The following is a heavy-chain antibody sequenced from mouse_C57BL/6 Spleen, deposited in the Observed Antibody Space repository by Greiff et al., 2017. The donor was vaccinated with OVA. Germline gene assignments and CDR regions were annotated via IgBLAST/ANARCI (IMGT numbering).Heavy chain of an antibody. Sequence: QVQLQQPGAELVMPGASVKLSCKASGYTFTSYWMHWVKQRPGPGLEWIGEIDPSDSYTNYNQKFKGKSTLTVDKSSSTAYMQLSSLTSEDSAVYYCARGAYDYDPCAYWGQGTLVTVSA. CDR1: GYTFTSYW. V-gene: IGHV1-69*01. CDR3: ARGAYDYDPCAY. CDR2: IDPSDSYT. J-gene: IGHJ3*01. D-gene: IGHD2-4*01.